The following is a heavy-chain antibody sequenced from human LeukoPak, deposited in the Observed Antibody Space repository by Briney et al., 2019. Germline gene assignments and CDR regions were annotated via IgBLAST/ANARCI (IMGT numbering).Heavy chain of an antibody. CDR1: GFTFSSYG. CDR2: ISYDGSNK. CDR3: AKGQYHYGSGSYWDYFDY. J-gene: IGHJ4*02. Sequence: PGGSLRLSCAASGFTFSSYGMHWVRQAPGKGLEWVAVISYDGSNKYYADSVKGRFTISRDNSKNALYLQMNSLRAEDTAVYYCAKGQYHYGSGSYWDYFDYWGQGTLVTVS. V-gene: IGHV3-30*18. D-gene: IGHD3-10*01.